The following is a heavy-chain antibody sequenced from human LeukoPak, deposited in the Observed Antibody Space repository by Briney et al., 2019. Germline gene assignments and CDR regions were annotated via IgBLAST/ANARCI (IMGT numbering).Heavy chain of an antibody. CDR1: GFTLSDFY. D-gene: IGHD6-19*01. V-gene: IGHV3-11*01. CDR3: GKETVAGTFDY. J-gene: IGHJ4*02. CDR2: IGSSDSII. Sequence: GGSLRLSCVASGFTLSDFYMSWIRQAPGKGLEWLADIGSSDSIISYADSLRGRFTISKGYAKNSLHLQMNSLRDEDTAVYYCGKETVAGTFDYWGQGTLVTVSS.